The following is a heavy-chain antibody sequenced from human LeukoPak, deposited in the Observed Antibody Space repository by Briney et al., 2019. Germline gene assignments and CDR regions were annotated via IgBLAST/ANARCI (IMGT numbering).Heavy chain of an antibody. J-gene: IGHJ4*02. CDR3: ARDILGCIAAAGVCRYY. Sequence: GGSLRLSCAASGFTFSSYSMNWVRQAPGKGLEWVSHITASGTAMFYADSVKGRFTISRDNAKNSLYLQMNSLRDEDTAVYYCARDILGCIAAAGVCRYYRGQGTLVTVSS. V-gene: IGHV3-48*02. CDR2: ITASGTAM. CDR1: GFTFSSYS. D-gene: IGHD6-13*01.